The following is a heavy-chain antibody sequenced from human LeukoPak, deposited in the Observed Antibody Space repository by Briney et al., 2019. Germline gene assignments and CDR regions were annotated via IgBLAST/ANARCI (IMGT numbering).Heavy chain of an antibody. CDR2: IIPIFGTA. V-gene: IGHV1-69*13. Sequence: SVKVSCKASGGTFSSYAISLVRQAPGQGLEWMGGIIPIFGTANYAQKFQGRVTITADESTSTAYMELSSLRSEDTAVYYCARGESSTSCYYYWGQGTLVTVSS. CDR1: GGTFSSYA. D-gene: IGHD2-2*01. CDR3: ARGESSTSCYYY. J-gene: IGHJ4*02.